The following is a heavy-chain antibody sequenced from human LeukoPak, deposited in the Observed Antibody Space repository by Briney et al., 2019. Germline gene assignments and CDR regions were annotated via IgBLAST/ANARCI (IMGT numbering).Heavy chain of an antibody. CDR3: AKGDDSSGYYYVGIDY. D-gene: IGHD3-22*01. CDR1: GFTFSSYA. CDR2: ISGSGGST. V-gene: IGHV3-23*01. J-gene: IGHJ4*02. Sequence: GGSLRLSCAAPGFTFSSYAMSWVRQAPGKGLEWVSAISGSGGSTYYADSVKGRFTISRDNSKNTLYLQMNSLRAEDTAVYYCAKGDDSSGYYYVGIDYWGQGTLVTVSS.